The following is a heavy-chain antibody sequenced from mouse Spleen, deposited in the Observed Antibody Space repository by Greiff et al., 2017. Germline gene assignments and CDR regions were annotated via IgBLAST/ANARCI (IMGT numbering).Heavy chain of an antibody. CDR2: ISSGGGNT. Sequence: EVKLVESGGGLVKLGGSLKLSCAASGFTFSSYAMSWVRQTPEKRLEWVATISSGGGNTYYPDSVKGRFTISRDNAKNTLYLQMSSLKSEDTAMYYCARRDGYYRYFDVWGAGTTVTVSS. J-gene: IGHJ1*01. CDR3: ARRDGYYRYFDV. D-gene: IGHD2-3*01. V-gene: IGHV5-9*04. CDR1: GFTFSSYA.